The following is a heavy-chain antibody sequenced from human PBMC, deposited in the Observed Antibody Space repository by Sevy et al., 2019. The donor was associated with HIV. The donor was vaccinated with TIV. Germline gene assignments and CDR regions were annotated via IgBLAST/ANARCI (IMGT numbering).Heavy chain of an antibody. D-gene: IGHD6-13*01. Sequence: GGSLRLSCAGSGFSFHAYWMHWVRQAPGRGLEWLANINQDGSTNYYADSVKGRFTISRDNAKNLVYLQMNSLRPEDTGLYYCARAIAAAAGFWGQRTLVTVSS. J-gene: IGHJ4*02. CDR1: GFSFHAYW. CDR2: INQDGSTN. V-gene: IGHV3-7*01. CDR3: ARAIAAAAGF.